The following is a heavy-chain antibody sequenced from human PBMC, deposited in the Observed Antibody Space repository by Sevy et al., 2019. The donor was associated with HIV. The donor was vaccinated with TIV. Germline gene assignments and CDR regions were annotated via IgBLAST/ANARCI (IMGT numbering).Heavy chain of an antibody. D-gene: IGHD6-19*01. CDR3: VREGSGWYSDLVFDY. V-gene: IGHV4-4*07. J-gene: IGHJ4*02. Sequence: SETLSLTCTVSGGSISSYYWSWIRQPAGKGLEWIGRIYTSGSTNYNPSLKSRVTMSVDTSKNQFSLKLSSVTAADTAVYYCVREGSGWYSDLVFDYWGQGTLVTVSS. CDR1: GGSISSYY. CDR2: IYTSGST.